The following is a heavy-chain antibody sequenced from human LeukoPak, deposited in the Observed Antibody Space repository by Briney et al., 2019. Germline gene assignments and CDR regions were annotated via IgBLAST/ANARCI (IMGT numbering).Heavy chain of an antibody. J-gene: IGHJ4*02. CDR3: ARTPIVGATGY. V-gene: IGHV3-33*08. Sequence: GGSLRLSCAASGFTFSSYAMSWLRQAPGKGLEWVAVIWYDGSNKYYADSVKGRFTISRDNSKNTLYLQMNSLRAEDTAVYYCARTPIVGATGYWGQGTLVTVSS. D-gene: IGHD1-26*01. CDR1: GFTFSSYA. CDR2: IWYDGSNK.